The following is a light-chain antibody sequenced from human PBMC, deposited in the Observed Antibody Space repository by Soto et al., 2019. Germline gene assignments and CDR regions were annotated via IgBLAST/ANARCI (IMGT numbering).Light chain of an antibody. CDR2: DAS. V-gene: IGKV1-33*01. CDR1: QDIGTF. CDR3: LQYNNLPYT. Sequence: DIQMTQSPSSLSASIGDRVTFTCQASQDIGTFLNWFHQKPGEAHKLLVYDASNLETGVPSRFTGGGSGTHFTFTISSLQPEDVATYFCLQYNNLPYTFVRGTKIEIK. J-gene: IGKJ2*01.